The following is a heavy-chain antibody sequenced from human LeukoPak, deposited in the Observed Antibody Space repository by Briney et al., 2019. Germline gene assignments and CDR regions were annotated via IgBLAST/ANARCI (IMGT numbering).Heavy chain of an antibody. J-gene: IGHJ6*02. CDR3: ARDFNYYYYYGMDV. V-gene: IGHV3-21*01. Sequence: GGSLRLSCAASGFTFSSYSMNWVRQAPGKGLEWVSSISSSSSYIYYADSVKGRFTISRDNAKNSLYLQMNSLRAEDTAVYYCARDFNYYYYYGMDVWGQGTRVTVSS. CDR1: GFTFSSYS. CDR2: ISSSSSYI.